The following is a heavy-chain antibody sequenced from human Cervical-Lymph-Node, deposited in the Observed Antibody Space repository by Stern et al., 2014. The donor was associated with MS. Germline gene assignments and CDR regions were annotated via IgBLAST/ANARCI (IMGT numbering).Heavy chain of an antibody. CDR3: ATSPWDLPANDLG. D-gene: IGHD3-16*01. Sequence: QVQLVESGGGVVQPGRSLRLSCAASGFTFSTYVMHWVRQAPGKGLEWVSVISFDGSYQYYADSVKGRFTISRDNSKNTLYLQMNSLRVEDTAIYYCATSPWDLPANDLGWGPGTLVTVSS. CDR2: ISFDGSYQ. CDR1: GFTFSTYV. J-gene: IGHJ4*02. V-gene: IGHV3-30*03.